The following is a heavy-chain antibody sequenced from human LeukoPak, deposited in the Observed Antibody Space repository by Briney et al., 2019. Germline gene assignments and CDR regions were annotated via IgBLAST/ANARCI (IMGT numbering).Heavy chain of an antibody. CDR2: INHSGST. J-gene: IGHJ6*03. D-gene: IGHD3-10*01. V-gene: IGHV4-34*01. Sequence: SETLSLTCAVYGGSFSGYYWSWIRQPPGKGLEWIGEINHSGSTNYNPSLKSRVTISVDTSKNQFSLKLSSVTAADTAVYYCARDHGSMVRGVIGRSSDYYYHYYMDVWGKGTTVTVSS. CDR1: GGSFSGYY. CDR3: ARDHGSMVRGVIGRSSDYYYHYYMDV.